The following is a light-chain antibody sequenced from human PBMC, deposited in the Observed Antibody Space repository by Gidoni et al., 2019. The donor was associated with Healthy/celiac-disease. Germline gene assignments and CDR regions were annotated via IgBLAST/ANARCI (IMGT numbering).Light chain of an antibody. CDR2: AAS. V-gene: IGKV1-NL1*01. CDR1: QGISKS. CDR3: QQYYNTPVT. J-gene: IGKJ3*01. Sequence: DIQMNQSPSSLSASVGDRVTITCRASQGISKSLAWYQQKPGKAPKLLLYAASRLESGVPSRFSGSGSGTDYTLTISSLQPEDFATYYCQQYYNTPVTFGPGTKVDIK.